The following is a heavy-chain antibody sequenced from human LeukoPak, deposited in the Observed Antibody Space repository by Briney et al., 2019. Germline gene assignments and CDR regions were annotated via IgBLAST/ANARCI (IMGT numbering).Heavy chain of an antibody. Sequence: SETLPLTCTVSGGSISSSSYYWGWIRQPPGKGLEWIGSIYYSGSTYYNPSLKSRVTISVDTSKNQFSLKLSSVTAADTAVYYCARQSYYDSSGYRLYYFDYWGQGTLVTVSS. CDR2: IYYSGST. CDR3: ARQSYYDSSGYRLYYFDY. V-gene: IGHV4-39*01. D-gene: IGHD3-22*01. J-gene: IGHJ4*02. CDR1: GGSISSSSYY.